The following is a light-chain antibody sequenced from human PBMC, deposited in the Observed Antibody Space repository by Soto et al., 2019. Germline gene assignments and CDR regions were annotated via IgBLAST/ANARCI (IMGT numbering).Light chain of an antibody. CDR1: SGSIASNY. Sequence: NFMLTQSHSVSESPGKTVTISCTRSSGSIASNYVQWYQQCPGSSPTTVIYEDNQRPSGVPDRFSGSIDISSNSASLTISGLKTEDEADYYCQSYDGSTFYVFGTGTKLTVL. V-gene: IGLV6-57*01. CDR2: EDN. J-gene: IGLJ1*01. CDR3: QSYDGSTFYV.